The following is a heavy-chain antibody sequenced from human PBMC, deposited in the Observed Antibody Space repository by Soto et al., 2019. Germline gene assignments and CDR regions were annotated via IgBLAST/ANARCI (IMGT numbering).Heavy chain of an antibody. D-gene: IGHD2-8*01. CDR1: GYSFTDYH. Sequence: QVQLVQSGAEVKKPGASVRVSCKASGYSFTDYHIHWVRQAPGQGLEWLGRINPKSGGTSTGQKFQGWVPMTRVRSISTVYMELTRLRSDDTAVYFCARGHSTDCSNGVCSFFYNHEMDVWGQGTTVTVSS. V-gene: IGHV1-2*04. CDR2: INPKSGGT. J-gene: IGHJ6*02. CDR3: ARGHSTDCSNGVCSFFYNHEMDV.